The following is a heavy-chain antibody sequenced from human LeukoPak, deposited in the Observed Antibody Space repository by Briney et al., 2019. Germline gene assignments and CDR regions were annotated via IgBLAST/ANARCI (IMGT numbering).Heavy chain of an antibody. CDR3: ARGSSSWSHEFDP. Sequence: PSETLSLTCTVSGGSISSSSYYWGWIRQPPGKGLEWIGSIYYSGSTYYNPSLKSRVTISVDTSKNQLSLKLSSVTAADTAVYYCARGSSSWSHEFDPWGQGTLVTVSS. CDR1: GGSISSSSYY. D-gene: IGHD6-13*01. CDR2: IYYSGST. V-gene: IGHV4-39*01. J-gene: IGHJ5*02.